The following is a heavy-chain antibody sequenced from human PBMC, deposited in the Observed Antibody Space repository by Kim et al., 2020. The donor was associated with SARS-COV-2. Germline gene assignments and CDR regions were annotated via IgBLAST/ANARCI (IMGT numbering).Heavy chain of an antibody. J-gene: IGHJ4*02. CDR2: VYHSGTT. CDR1: GDSISSSFNY. V-gene: IGHV4-39*01. CDR3: ARLTHDSSGYVDC. Sequence: SETLSLTCTVSGDSISSSFNYWGWIRQPPGKGLEWIGSVYHSGTTYDSPSLKSRVTVSVDTSKNEFSLKVTSVTAADTAVYFCARLTHDSSGYVDCWGQGIPVTVSS. D-gene: IGHD3-22*01.